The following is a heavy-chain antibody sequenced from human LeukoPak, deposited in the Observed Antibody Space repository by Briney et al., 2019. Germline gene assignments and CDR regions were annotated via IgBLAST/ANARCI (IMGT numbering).Heavy chain of an antibody. J-gene: IGHJ6*02. V-gene: IGHV3-7*02. CDR1: GFTLSYYW. D-gene: IGHD3-10*01. Sequence: GVSLSLSCAASGFTLSYYWMTWVRRAPGKGLEGVANIMQDGSEIYYVDSVKGRFTISRDNAKNSLYLQMNSLRAEDTALYYCARIHPYYYGSGSYLMGNYYYGMDVWGQGTTVTVSS. CDR3: ARIHPYYYGSGSYLMGNYYYGMDV. CDR2: IMQDGSEI.